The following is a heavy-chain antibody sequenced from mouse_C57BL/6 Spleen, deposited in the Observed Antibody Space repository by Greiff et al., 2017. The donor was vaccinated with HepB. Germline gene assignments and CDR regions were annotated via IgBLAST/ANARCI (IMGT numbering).Heavy chain of an antibody. CDR2: IYPGDGDT. V-gene: IGHV1-80*01. D-gene: IGHD2-4*01. CDR1: GYAFSSYW. CDR3: ARSGYDYGGNYFDY. J-gene: IGHJ2*01. Sequence: VQLQQSGAELVKPGASVKISCKASGYAFSSYWMNWVKQRPGKGLEWIGQIYPGDGDTNYNGKFKGKATLTADKSSSTAYMQLSSLTSEDSAVYFCARSGYDYGGNYFDYWGQGTTLTVSS.